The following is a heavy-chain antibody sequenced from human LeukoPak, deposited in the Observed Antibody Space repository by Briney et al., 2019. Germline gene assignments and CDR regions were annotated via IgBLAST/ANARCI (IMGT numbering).Heavy chain of an antibody. CDR1: GGSISSYY. V-gene: IGHV4-59*01. Sequence: PSETLSLTCTVSGGSISSYYWSWIRQPPGKGLEWIGYIYYSGSTNYNPSLKSRVTISVDTSKNQFSLKLSSVTAADTAVYYCARGQLVMDYYYYYYGMDVWGQGTTVTVSS. CDR2: IYYSGST. D-gene: IGHD6-13*01. CDR3: ARGQLVMDYYYYYYGMDV. J-gene: IGHJ6*02.